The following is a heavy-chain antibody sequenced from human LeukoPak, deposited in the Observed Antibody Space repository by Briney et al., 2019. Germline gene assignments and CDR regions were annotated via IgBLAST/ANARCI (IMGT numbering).Heavy chain of an antibody. Sequence: PGGSLRLSCAASGFTFSSYAMSWVRQAPGKGLEWVSVISGSGGSTYYADSVKGRFTISRDNSKNTLYLQMNSLRAEDTAVYYCAKVSTVVTHFDYWGQGTLVTVSS. D-gene: IGHD4-23*01. V-gene: IGHV3-23*01. CDR1: GFTFSSYA. CDR3: AKVSTVVTHFDY. J-gene: IGHJ4*02. CDR2: ISGSGGST.